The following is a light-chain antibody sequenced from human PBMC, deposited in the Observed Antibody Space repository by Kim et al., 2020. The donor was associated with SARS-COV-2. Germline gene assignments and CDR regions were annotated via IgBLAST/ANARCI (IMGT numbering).Light chain of an antibody. J-gene: IGLJ2*01. CDR2: GKN. V-gene: IGLV3-19*01. Sequence: VALGQTGRITCQGDSLRSYYATWYQQKPGQAPIVVIYGKNNRPSGIPDRFSGSSSGNTASLTSTGTQAGDEADYYCNSRDSNDNVVFGGGTQLTVL. CDR3: NSRDSNDNVV. CDR1: SLRSYY.